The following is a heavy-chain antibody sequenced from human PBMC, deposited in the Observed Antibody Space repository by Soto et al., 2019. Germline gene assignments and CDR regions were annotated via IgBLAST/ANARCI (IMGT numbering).Heavy chain of an antibody. D-gene: IGHD6-19*01. V-gene: IGHV1-2*02. J-gene: IGHJ4*02. CDR3: AAAAIPVAGRHPDF. Sequence: QVQFVQSGAEVKRPGASVKVSCKASGYMFTGFYLHWVRQAPGQGLEWMGWINPNNGVTTYAKNFQGSVTMTRDSSISTAYMELSSLRSDDTAVYFCAAAAIPVAGRHPDFWGQGTVVTVS. CDR1: GYMFTGFY. CDR2: INPNNGVT.